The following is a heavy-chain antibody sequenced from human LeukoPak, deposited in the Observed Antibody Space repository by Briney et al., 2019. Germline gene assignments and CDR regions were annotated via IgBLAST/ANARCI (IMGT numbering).Heavy chain of an antibody. CDR2: IKRKTDGGTT. J-gene: IGHJ4*02. CDR1: GFTFSNAW. Sequence: GGSLRLSCATSGFTFSNAWMYWVRQAPGKGLEWVGHIKRKTDGGTTDYAAPVKGRFTISRDDSKNTLYLQMNSLKTEDTAMYYCTTTATPWSAHSTRDYWGQGTLVTVSS. D-gene: IGHD3-3*01. CDR3: TTTATPWSAHSTRDY. V-gene: IGHV3-15*01.